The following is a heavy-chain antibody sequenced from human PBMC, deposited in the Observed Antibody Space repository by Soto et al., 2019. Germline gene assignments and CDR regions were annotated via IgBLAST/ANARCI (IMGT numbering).Heavy chain of an antibody. CDR3: ARVARPVATINACGRFCHDAFDI. CDR1: GFTFSSYA. J-gene: IGHJ3*02. Sequence: GGSLRLSCAASGFTFSSYAMHWVRQAPGKGLEWVAVISYDGSNKYYADSVKGRFTISRDNSKNTLYLQMNSLRAEDTAVYYCARVARPVATINACGRFCHDAFDIWGQGTMVTVSS. D-gene: IGHD5-12*01. V-gene: IGHV3-30*04. CDR2: ISYDGSNK.